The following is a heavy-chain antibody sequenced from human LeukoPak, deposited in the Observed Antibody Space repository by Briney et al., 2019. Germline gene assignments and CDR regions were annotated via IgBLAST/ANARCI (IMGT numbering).Heavy chain of an antibody. Sequence: GGSLRLSCATSGFTFSNYAMSWVRQAPGMGLEWVSAISGGGYDTFYAASVQGRLTISRDNSRNTLYLHMNSLRAEDTAVYYCARLWVERRGGDWFDPWGQGTLVTVSS. J-gene: IGHJ5*02. V-gene: IGHV3-23*01. CDR3: ARLWVERRGGDWFDP. D-gene: IGHD1-1*01. CDR1: GFTFSNYA. CDR2: ISGGGYDT.